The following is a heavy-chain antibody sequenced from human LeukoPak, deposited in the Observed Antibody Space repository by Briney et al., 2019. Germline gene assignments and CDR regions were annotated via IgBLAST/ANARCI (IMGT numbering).Heavy chain of an antibody. CDR3: ASPKRYCSSTSCYGGYYFDY. D-gene: IGHD2-2*01. V-gene: IGHV4-34*01. CDR2: INHSGST. J-gene: IGHJ4*02. Sequence: SETLSLTCAVYGGSFSGYYWSWIRQPPGKGLEWIGEINHSGSTNYNPSLKSRVTISVETSKNQFSLKLSSVTAADTAVYYCASPKRYCSSTSCYGGYYFDYWGQGTLVTVSS. CDR1: GGSFSGYY.